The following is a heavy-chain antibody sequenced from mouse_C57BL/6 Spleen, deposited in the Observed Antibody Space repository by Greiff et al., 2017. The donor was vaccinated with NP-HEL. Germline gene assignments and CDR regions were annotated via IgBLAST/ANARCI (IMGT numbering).Heavy chain of an antibody. J-gene: IGHJ4*01. D-gene: IGHD1-1*01. Sequence: VQLQQSGPELVKPGASVKISCKASGYAFSSSWMNWVKQRPGKGLEWIGRIYPGDGDTNYNGKFKGKATLTADKSSSTAYMQLSSLTSEDSAVYFCARSCDYGSSYAMDYWGQRTPVTVSS. CDR3: ARSCDYGSSYAMDY. CDR2: IYPGDGDT. V-gene: IGHV1-82*01. CDR1: GYAFSSSW.